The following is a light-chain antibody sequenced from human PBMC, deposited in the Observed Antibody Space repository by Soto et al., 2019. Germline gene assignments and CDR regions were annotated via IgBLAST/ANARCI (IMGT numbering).Light chain of an antibody. Sequence: EIVLTQSPGTLSLSPGERATLSCRASQSVSSSYLAWYQQKPGQAPRLLIYGASSRATGIPDRFSGSGSGTDFTLTIRSLEPEDFALYYCQQYRSSPRTFGQGTKVEIK. CDR2: GAS. V-gene: IGKV3-20*01. J-gene: IGKJ1*01. CDR3: QQYRSSPRT. CDR1: QSVSSSY.